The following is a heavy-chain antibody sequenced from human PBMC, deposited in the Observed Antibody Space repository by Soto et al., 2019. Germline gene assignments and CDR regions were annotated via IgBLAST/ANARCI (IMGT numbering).Heavy chain of an antibody. J-gene: IGHJ6*02. CDR3: ARDYGYCSSTSCSDYYYGMDV. CDR2: INPSGGST. D-gene: IGHD2-2*01. V-gene: IGHV1-46*01. CDR1: GYTFTSYY. Sequence: ASVKVSCKASGYTFTSYYMHWVRQAPGQGLEWMGIINPSGGSTSYAQKFQGRVTMTRDTSTSTVDMELSSLRSEDTAVYYCARDYGYCSSTSCSDYYYGMDVWGQGTTVTVSS.